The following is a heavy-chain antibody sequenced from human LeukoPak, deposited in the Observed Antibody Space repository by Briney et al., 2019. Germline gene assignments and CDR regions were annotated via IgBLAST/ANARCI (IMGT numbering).Heavy chain of an antibody. CDR2: ITYDGSKK. Sequence: GGSLRLSCAASGFTFSSFGMHWARQAPGKGLEWVAVITYDGSKKYYADSVKGRFTISRDNSKNTLYLQMDSLRTEDTAVYYCARGRPHGNDYWGQGTLVTVSS. CDR1: GFTFSSFG. D-gene: IGHD4-23*01. J-gene: IGHJ4*02. CDR3: ARGRPHGNDY. V-gene: IGHV3-30-3*01.